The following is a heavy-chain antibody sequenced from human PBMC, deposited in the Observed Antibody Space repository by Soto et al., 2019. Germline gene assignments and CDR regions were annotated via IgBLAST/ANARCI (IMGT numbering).Heavy chain of an antibody. CDR3: TTAGVWYCSGGSCYGPPDDY. Sequence: GGSLRLSCAASGFTFSNAWMNWVRQAPGKGLEWVGRIKSKTDGGTTDYAAPVKGRFTISRDDSKNTLYLQMNSLKTEDTAVYYCTTAGVWYCSGGSCYGPPDDYWGQGTLVTVSS. J-gene: IGHJ4*02. V-gene: IGHV3-15*07. CDR1: GFTFSNAW. D-gene: IGHD2-15*01. CDR2: IKSKTDGGTT.